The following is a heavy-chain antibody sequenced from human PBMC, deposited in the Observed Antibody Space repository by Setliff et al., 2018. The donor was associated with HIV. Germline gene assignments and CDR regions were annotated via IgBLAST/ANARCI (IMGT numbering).Heavy chain of an antibody. V-gene: IGHV3-11*04. D-gene: IGHD1-1*01. J-gene: IGHJ4*02. Sequence: GGSLRLSCAASGFTFTNYYMSWIRQAPGKGLEWVSYISRREDMIRYSESVKGRFTISRDNAKNSLYLQMNSLRGEDTAVYYCARGRPTGYFDCWGQGTLVTVSS. CDR3: ARGRPTGYFDC. CDR2: ISRREDMI. CDR1: GFTFTNYY.